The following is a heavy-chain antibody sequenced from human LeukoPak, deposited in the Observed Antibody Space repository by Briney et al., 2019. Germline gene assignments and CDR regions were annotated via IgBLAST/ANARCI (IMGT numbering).Heavy chain of an antibody. CDR2: ISYDGSNK. Sequence: GGYLRLSCAASGFTFSSYGMHWVRQAPGKGLEWVAVISYDGSNKYYADSVKGRFTISRDNSKNKLYLQMNSLRAEDTAVYYCAKDLEQQLVYYYYGMDVWGQGTTVTVSS. J-gene: IGHJ6*02. V-gene: IGHV3-30*18. CDR1: GFTFSSYG. D-gene: IGHD6-13*01. CDR3: AKDLEQQLVYYYYGMDV.